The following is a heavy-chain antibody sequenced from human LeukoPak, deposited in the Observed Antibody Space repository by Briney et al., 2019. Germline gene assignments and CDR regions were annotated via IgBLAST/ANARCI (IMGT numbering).Heavy chain of an antibody. CDR3: ARDVPYSSGYYQFDY. CDR2: IIPIFGTA. D-gene: IGHD3-22*01. CDR1: GGTFSSYA. J-gene: IGHJ4*02. V-gene: IGHV1-69*13. Sequence: ASVKVSCKASGGTFSSYAISWVRQAPGQGLEWMGGIIPIFGTANYAQKFQGRVTITADESTSTAYMELSSLRSDDTAVYYCARDVPYSSGYYQFDYWGQGTLVTVSS.